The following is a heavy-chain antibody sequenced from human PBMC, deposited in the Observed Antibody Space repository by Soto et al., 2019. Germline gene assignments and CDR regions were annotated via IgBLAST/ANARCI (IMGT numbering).Heavy chain of an antibody. CDR2: IYYSGST. Sequence: PSETLSLTCTVSGGSISSYYWSWIRQPPGKGLEWIGYIYYSGSTNYNPSLKSRVTISVDTSKNQFSLKLSSVTAADTAVYYCARLHPDRVGATTRVYYFDYWGQGTLVTVSS. D-gene: IGHD1-26*01. V-gene: IGHV4-59*08. CDR1: GGSISSYY. CDR3: ARLHPDRVGATTRVYYFDY. J-gene: IGHJ4*02.